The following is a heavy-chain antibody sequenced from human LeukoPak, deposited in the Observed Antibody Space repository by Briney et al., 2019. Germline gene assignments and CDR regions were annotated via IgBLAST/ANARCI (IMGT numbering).Heavy chain of an antibody. CDR1: GFTFSSYW. Sequence: GGSLRLSCAASGFTFSSYWMSWVRQAPGKGLEWVANIKQDGSEKYYVDSVKGRFTISRDNAKNSLYLQMNSLRAEDTAVYYCAKDQWCSSTSCYVDYWGQGTLVTVSS. D-gene: IGHD2-2*01. CDR2: IKQDGSEK. V-gene: IGHV3-7*01. J-gene: IGHJ4*02. CDR3: AKDQWCSSTSCYVDY.